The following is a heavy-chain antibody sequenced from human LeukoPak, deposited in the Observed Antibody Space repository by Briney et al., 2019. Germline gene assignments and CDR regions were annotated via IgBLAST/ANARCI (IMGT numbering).Heavy chain of an antibody. V-gene: IGHV4-34*01. Sequence: PSETLSLTCAVYGGSFSGYYWSWIRQPPGKGLEWIGEINHSGSTNYNPSLKSRVTISVDTSKNQFSLKLSSVTAADTAVYYCARRRSSSYPNYYYYYMDVWGKGTTVTVSS. CDR1: GGSFSGYY. J-gene: IGHJ6*03. CDR2: INHSGST. CDR3: ARRRSSSYPNYYYYYMDV. D-gene: IGHD3-22*01.